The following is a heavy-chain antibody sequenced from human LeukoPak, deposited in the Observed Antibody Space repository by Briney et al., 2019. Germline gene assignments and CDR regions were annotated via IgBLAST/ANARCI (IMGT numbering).Heavy chain of an antibody. J-gene: IGHJ5*02. CDR1: GYTFTGYY. CDR2: INPNSGGT. CDR3: ARSGLQITMVRGVSHWFDP. V-gene: IGHV1-2*02. Sequence: GASVKVSCKASGYTFTGYYMHWVRQAPGQGLEWMGWINPNSGGTNYAQKFQGRVTMTRDTSISTAHMELSRLRSDDTAVYYCARSGLQITMVRGVSHWFDPWGQGTLVTVSS. D-gene: IGHD3-10*01.